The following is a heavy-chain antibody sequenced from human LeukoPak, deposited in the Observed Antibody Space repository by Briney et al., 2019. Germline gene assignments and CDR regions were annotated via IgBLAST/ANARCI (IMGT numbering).Heavy chain of an antibody. CDR3: ARYDYGGNSPLDY. CDR2: IIPILGIA. CDR1: GYTFTSYD. D-gene: IGHD4-23*01. J-gene: IGHJ4*02. V-gene: IGHV1-69*04. Sequence: ASVKVSCKASGYTFTSYDINWVRQAPGQGLEWMGRIIPILGIANYAQKFQGRVTITADKSTSTAYMELSSLRSEDTAVYYCARYDYGGNSPLDYWGQGTLVTVSS.